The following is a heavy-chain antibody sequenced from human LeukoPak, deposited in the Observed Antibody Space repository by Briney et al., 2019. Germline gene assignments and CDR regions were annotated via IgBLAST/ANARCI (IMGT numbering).Heavy chain of an antibody. CDR2: ISGSGGST. CDR3: ARVGTLTQYYYYYGMDV. Sequence: GGSLRLSCAASGINFDNAWMTWVRQTPGKGLEWVSGISGSGGSTYNADSVKGRFTISRDNSKNTTHLQMNSLRADDAAVYYCARVGTLTQYYYYYGMDVWGQGTTVTVSS. CDR1: GINFDNAW. J-gene: IGHJ6*02. D-gene: IGHD4-17*01. V-gene: IGHV3-23*01.